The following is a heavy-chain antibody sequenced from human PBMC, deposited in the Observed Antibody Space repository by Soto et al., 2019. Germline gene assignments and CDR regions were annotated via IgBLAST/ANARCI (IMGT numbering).Heavy chain of an antibody. Sequence: PSETLSLTCAVSGGSISSGDYSWSWIRQPPGKGLEWIGYMFHSGSTNYNPSLKSRVTISVDTSKNQFSLKLSSVTAADTAVYYCARNGDYCSSTSCHILYYAFDIWGQGTMVTVSS. CDR2: MFHSGST. CDR1: GGSISSGDYS. D-gene: IGHD2-2*01. J-gene: IGHJ3*02. CDR3: ARNGDYCSSTSCHILYYAFDI. V-gene: IGHV4-30-2*01.